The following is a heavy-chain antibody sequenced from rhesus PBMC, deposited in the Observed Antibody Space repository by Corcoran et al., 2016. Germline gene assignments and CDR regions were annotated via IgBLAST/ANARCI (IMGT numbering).Heavy chain of an antibody. CDR3: ARLPYGNYYFDY. V-gene: IGHV4-65*02. Sequence: QVQLQESGPGLVKPSETLSLPCAVSVGSIGSSNWWSGIGQPPGKGLEWIGNSVGSICSTYYNPSLKSRVTISKDTSKNQFSLKLSSVTAADTAVYYCARLPYGNYYFDYWGQGVLVTVSS. J-gene: IGHJ4*01. CDR1: VGSIGSSNW. CDR2: SVGSICST. D-gene: IGHD4-35*01.